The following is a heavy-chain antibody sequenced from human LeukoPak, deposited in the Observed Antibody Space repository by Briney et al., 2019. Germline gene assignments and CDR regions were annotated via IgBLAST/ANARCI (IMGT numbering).Heavy chain of an antibody. J-gene: IGHJ4*02. D-gene: IGHD2-15*01. CDR3: ATEGLSRRGYCSGGSCYDY. Sequence: ASVKVSCKVSGYTLTELSMHWVRQAPGKGLEWMGGFDPEDGETIYAQKFQGRVTMTEDTSTDTAYMELSSLRSEDTAVYYCATEGLSRRGYCSGGSCYDYWGQGTLVTVSS. V-gene: IGHV1-24*01. CDR1: GYTLTELS. CDR2: FDPEDGET.